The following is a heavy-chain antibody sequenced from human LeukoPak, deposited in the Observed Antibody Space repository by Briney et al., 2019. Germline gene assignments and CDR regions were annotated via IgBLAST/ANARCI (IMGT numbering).Heavy chain of an antibody. CDR3: ARFYYYYGMDV. CDR1: GFTFSSYW. CDR2: IKQDGSEK. J-gene: IGHJ6*02. Sequence: GGSLRLSCAASGFTFSSYWMSWVRQAPGKGLEWVANIKQDGSEKYYVDSVKGRFTISRENAKNSLYLQMNSLRAGDTAVYYCARFYYYYGMDVWGQGTTVTVSS. V-gene: IGHV3-7*01.